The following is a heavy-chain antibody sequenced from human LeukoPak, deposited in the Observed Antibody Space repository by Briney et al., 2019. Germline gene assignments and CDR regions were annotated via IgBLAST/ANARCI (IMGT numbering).Heavy chain of an antibody. D-gene: IGHD6-13*01. CDR2: IGSAGSTK. J-gene: IGHJ4*02. V-gene: IGHV3-48*01. Sequence: GGSLRLSCAASGFPFSSFWMNWVRQAPGKGLEWVSYIGSAGSTKFYADSVKGRFTVSRDNAKNSLFLQMNSLRAEDTAVYYCARDRYSINLYMTCDYWGQGTLVTVSS. CDR1: GFPFSSFW. CDR3: ARDRYSINLYMTCDY.